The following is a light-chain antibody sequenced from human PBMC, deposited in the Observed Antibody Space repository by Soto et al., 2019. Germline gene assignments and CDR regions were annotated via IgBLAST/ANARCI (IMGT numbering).Light chain of an antibody. Sequence: EIMLIQSPGILSLSPGERATLSCRASQTLRRTYVAWYQQKLGQAPRVVIYGASNRATGIPDRFSGSGSGTDFSLTISRLEPEDFAVYYCQQYGSSQITFGQGTRLEIK. V-gene: IGKV3-20*01. CDR3: QQYGSSQIT. CDR1: QTLRRTY. CDR2: GAS. J-gene: IGKJ5*01.